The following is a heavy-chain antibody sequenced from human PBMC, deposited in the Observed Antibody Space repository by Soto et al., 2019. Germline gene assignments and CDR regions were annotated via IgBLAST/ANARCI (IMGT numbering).Heavy chain of an antibody. CDR1: GGSISSSNW. Sequence: SETLSLTCAVSGGSISSSNWWSWVRQPPGKELEWIGEIYHSGSTNYNPSLKSRVTISVDKSKNQFSLKLSSVTAADTAVYYCSRSPDSSGYYPRWYYYGMDVWGQGTTITVS. CDR3: SRSPDSSGYYPRWYYYGMDV. V-gene: IGHV4-4*02. CDR2: IYHSGST. J-gene: IGHJ6*02. D-gene: IGHD3-22*01.